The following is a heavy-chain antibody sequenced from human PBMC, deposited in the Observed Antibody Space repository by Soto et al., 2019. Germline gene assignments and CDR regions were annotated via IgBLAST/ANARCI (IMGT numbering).Heavy chain of an antibody. D-gene: IGHD6-13*01. V-gene: IGHV4-59*08. J-gene: IGHJ4*02. CDR3: ARPRQQLARLPFDS. Sequence: WTWMRQPPGKGLEWIGCVYYTGSTNYNPSLKSRVTISVDTSKNQFSLKLTSVTAADTAMYYCARPRQQLARLPFDSWGQGTLVTVSS. CDR2: VYYTGST.